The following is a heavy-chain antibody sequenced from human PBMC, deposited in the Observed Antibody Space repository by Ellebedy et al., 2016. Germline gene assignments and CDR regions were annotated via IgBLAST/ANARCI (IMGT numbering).Heavy chain of an antibody. CDR1: GFTFSSYG. Sequence: LSLTCAASGFTFSSYGMHWVRQAPGKGLEWVAVIWYDGSNKYYADSVKGRFTISRDNSKNTLYLQMNSLRAEDTAVYYCARAAPDLGVHLYDSSGYHRPYYFDYWGQGTLVTVSS. CDR2: IWYDGSNK. J-gene: IGHJ4*02. CDR3: ARAAPDLGVHLYDSSGYHRPYYFDY. D-gene: IGHD3-22*01. V-gene: IGHV3-33*01.